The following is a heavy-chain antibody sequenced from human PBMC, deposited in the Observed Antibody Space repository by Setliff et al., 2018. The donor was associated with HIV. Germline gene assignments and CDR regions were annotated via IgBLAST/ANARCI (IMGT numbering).Heavy chain of an antibody. V-gene: IGHV1-3*01. Sequence: GASVKVSCKASGYTFTSYAMHWVRQAPGQRLEWMGWINAGNGNTKYSQKFQGRVTITRDTSTSTAYMELSSLRSEDTAVYYCARDYGSGSYYPYWGQGTLVTVSS. CDR1: GYTFTSYA. CDR2: INAGNGNT. J-gene: IGHJ4*02. D-gene: IGHD3-10*01. CDR3: ARDYGSGSYYPY.